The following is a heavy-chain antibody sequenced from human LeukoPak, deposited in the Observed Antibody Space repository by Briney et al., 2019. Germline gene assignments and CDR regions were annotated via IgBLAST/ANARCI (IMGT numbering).Heavy chain of an antibody. J-gene: IGHJ4*02. CDR2: ISGSGAGT. Sequence: GGSLRLSCAASGFTFSSYAMSWVRQAPGKGLEWVSAISGSGAGTYYADSVKGRFTISRDNSKDTLYLQMHSLRAEDTAVYYCATNTSSWSSDYWGQGTLVTVSS. V-gene: IGHV3-23*01. CDR1: GFTFSSYA. D-gene: IGHD6-13*01. CDR3: ATNTSSWSSDY.